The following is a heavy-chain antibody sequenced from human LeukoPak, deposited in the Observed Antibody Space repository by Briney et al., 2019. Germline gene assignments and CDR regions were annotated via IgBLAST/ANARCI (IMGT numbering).Heavy chain of an antibody. CDR1: GGSFSGYY. CDR3: ARGADSSGWPTRYYYYYGMDV. V-gene: IGHV4-34*01. Sequence: SETLSLTCAVYGGSFSGYYWSWIRQPPGKGLEWIGEINHSGSTNYNPSLKSRVTISVDTSKNQFSLKLSSVTAADTAVYYCARGADSSGWPTRYYYYYGMDVWGQGTTVTVSS. D-gene: IGHD6-19*01. J-gene: IGHJ6*02. CDR2: INHSGST.